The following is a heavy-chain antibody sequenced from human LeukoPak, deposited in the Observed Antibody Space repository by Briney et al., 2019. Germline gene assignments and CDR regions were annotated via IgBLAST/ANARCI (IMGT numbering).Heavy chain of an antibody. CDR1: GFSLSTSGMC. CDR3: ARTLNSDYYDSSGYFDNWFDP. Sequence: QTLSLTCTFSGFSLSTSGMCVSWIRQPPGKALEWLARIDWDDDKYYSTSLKTRLTISKDTSKNQVVLTMTNMDPVDTATYYCARTLNSDYYDSSGYFDNWFDPWGQGTLVTVSS. CDR2: IDWDDDK. D-gene: IGHD3-22*01. V-gene: IGHV2-70*11. J-gene: IGHJ5*02.